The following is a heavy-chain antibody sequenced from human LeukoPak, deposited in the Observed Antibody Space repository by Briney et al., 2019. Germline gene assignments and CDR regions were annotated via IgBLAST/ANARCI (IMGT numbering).Heavy chain of an antibody. Sequence: PGRSLRLSCAASGFTFSSYGMHWVRQAPGKGLEWVTVISFDGHTNYADSVKGRFTISRDNSKNTLYLQMNGLRDEDTAVYYCAKERGSTTHFDYWGQGTLVTASS. J-gene: IGHJ4*02. CDR1: GFTFSSYG. D-gene: IGHD2-2*01. V-gene: IGHV3-30*18. CDR3: AKERGSTTHFDY. CDR2: ISFDGHT.